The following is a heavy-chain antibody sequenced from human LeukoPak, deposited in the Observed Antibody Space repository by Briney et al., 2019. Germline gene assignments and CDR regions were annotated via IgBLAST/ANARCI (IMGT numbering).Heavy chain of an antibody. CDR1: GFTFSDYG. J-gene: IGHJ4*02. CDR3: AKLREWELPDLFDY. CDR2: IRYDGTNK. V-gene: IGHV3-30*02. D-gene: IGHD1-26*01. Sequence: GGSLRLSCAASGFTFSDYGMHWVRHAPGKGLEGVTFIRYDGTNKYYADSVKGRFTISRDNSKNTLYLQMNSLRAEDTAVYYCAKLREWELPDLFDYWGQGTLVTVSS.